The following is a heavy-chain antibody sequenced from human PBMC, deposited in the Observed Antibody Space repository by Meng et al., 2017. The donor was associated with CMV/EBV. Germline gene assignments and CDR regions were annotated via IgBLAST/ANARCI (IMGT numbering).Heavy chain of an antibody. CDR2: IYYSGST. Sequence: GSLRLSCTVSGGSISSSSYYWGWIRQPPGKGLEWIGYIYYSGSTNYNPSLKSRVTISVDTSKNQFSLKLSSVTAADTAVYYCASSGGYDFWSGYSYGMDVWGQGTTVTVSS. J-gene: IGHJ6*02. CDR1: GGSISSSSYY. V-gene: IGHV4-61*05. D-gene: IGHD3-3*01. CDR3: ASSGGYDFWSGYSYGMDV.